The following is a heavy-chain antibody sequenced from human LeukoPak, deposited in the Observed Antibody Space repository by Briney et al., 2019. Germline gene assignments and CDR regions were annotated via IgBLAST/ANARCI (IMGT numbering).Heavy chain of an antibody. J-gene: IGHJ4*02. CDR3: ARAYSSGWYVPPQTFDY. CDR2: IYYSGST. CDR1: GDSISTYY. V-gene: IGHV4-59*01. D-gene: IGHD6-19*01. Sequence: SETLSLTCTVSGDSISTYYWSWIRQPPGKGLEWIGYIYYSGSTNYNPSLKSRVTISVDTSKNQFSLKLSSVTAADTAVYYCARAYSSGWYVPPQTFDYWGQGTLVTVSS.